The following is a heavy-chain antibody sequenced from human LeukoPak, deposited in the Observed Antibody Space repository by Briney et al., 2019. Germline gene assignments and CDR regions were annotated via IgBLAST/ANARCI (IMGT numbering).Heavy chain of an antibody. CDR1: GGSISSYY. Sequence: PSETLSLTCTVSGGSISSYYWSWIRRPPGKGLEWIGYIYYSGSTNYNPSLKSRVTISVDTSKNQFSLKLSSVTAADTAVYYCARETHSGSRHFDYWGQGTLVTVSS. CDR2: IYYSGST. J-gene: IGHJ4*02. CDR3: ARETHSGSRHFDY. D-gene: IGHD1-26*01. V-gene: IGHV4-59*01.